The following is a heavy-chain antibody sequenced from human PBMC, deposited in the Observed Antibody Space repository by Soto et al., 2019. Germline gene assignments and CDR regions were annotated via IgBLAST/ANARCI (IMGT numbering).Heavy chain of an antibody. D-gene: IGHD3-3*01. CDR1: GDSVSSNSAA. CDR2: IYYRSKWYN. Sequence: PSQTLSLTCAISGDSVSSNSAAWNWIRQSPSRGLEWLGRIYYRSKWYNDYAVSVKSRITINPDTSKNQFSLQLNSVTPEDTAVYFCAREVPKDFWGGYYLRGAFDIWGQGTMVTVSS. V-gene: IGHV6-1*01. CDR3: AREVPKDFWGGYYLRGAFDI. J-gene: IGHJ3*02.